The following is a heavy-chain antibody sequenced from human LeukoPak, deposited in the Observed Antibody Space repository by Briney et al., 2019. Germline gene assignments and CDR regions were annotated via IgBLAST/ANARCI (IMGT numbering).Heavy chain of an antibody. D-gene: IGHD2-2*02. CDR2: ISGSGGST. CDR1: GFTFSSYA. CDR3: AKVNAGRVVVPAAIDYFDY. Sequence: PGGSLRLSCAASGFTFSSYAMSWVRQAPGKGLEWVSAISGSGGSTYYADSVKGRFTISRDNSKNTLYLQMNSLRAEDTAVYYCAKVNAGRVVVPAAIDYFDYWGQGTLVTVSS. J-gene: IGHJ4*02. V-gene: IGHV3-23*01.